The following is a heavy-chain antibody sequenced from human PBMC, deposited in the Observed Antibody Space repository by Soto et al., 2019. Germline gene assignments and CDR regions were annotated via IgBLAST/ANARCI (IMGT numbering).Heavy chain of an antibody. D-gene: IGHD3-3*01. V-gene: IGHV1-69*13. CDR1: GGTFSSYA. CDR3: ARAVPTNLITIVGLDPSYYGMDF. CDR2: IIPIFGTA. J-gene: IGHJ6*02. Sequence: SVKVSCKASGGTFSSYAISWVRQAPGQGLEWMGGIIPIFGTANYAQKFQGRVTITADESTSTAYMELSSLRSEDTAVYYCARAVPTNLITIVGLDPSYYGMDFWGQGTTVTVSS.